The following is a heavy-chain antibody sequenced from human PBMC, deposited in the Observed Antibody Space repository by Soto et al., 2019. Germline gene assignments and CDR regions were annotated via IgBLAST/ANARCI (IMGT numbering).Heavy chain of an antibody. CDR2: INAGNGNT. D-gene: IGHD1-7*01. V-gene: IGHV1-3*01. CDR3: ASRSSGTTGYYYGMDV. CDR1: GYTFTSYA. Sequence: SVKVSCKASGYTFTSYAMHWVRQAPGQRLEWMGWINAGNGNTKYSQKFQGRVTITRDTSASTAYMELSSLRSEDTAVYYCASRSSGTTGYYYGMDVWGQGTTVTVSS. J-gene: IGHJ6*02.